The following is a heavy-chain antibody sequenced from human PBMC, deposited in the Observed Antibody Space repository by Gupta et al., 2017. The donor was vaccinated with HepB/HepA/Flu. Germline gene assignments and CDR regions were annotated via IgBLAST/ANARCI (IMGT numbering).Heavy chain of an antibody. CDR2: ISSSGSTI. Sequence: EVQLVESGGGLVKPGGSLRLSCAVSGLTFSRNSMHWVRQAPGKGLEWVSSISSSGSTIYYADSVKGRFTISRDNAKNSLYLQMNSLRAEDTAVYYCARDLLGCGSTTCYNYWGQGTLVTVSS. J-gene: IGHJ4*02. CDR3: ARDLLGCGSTTCYNY. D-gene: IGHD2-2*02. V-gene: IGHV3-21*01. CDR1: GLTFSRNS.